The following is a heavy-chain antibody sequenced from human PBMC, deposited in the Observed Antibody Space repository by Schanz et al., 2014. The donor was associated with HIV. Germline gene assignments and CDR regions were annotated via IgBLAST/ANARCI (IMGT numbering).Heavy chain of an antibody. J-gene: IGHJ3*01. CDR2: ISYDGSNK. D-gene: IGHD6-19*01. CDR3: AREGESSGRAGRFDL. Sequence: QVQLVESGGALVQPGGSLRLSCTASGFIFSNYAMGWVRQAPGKGLEWVAVISYDGSNKYYADSVKGRFTISREDSKNTVHLQMDSLRPEDTAVYYCAREGESSGRAGRFDLWGQGAMVTVSS. CDR1: GFIFSNYA. V-gene: IGHV3-30-3*01.